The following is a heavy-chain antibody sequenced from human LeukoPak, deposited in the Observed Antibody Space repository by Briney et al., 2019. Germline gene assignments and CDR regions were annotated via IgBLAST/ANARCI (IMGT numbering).Heavy chain of an antibody. CDR2: INPKRGDT. V-gene: IGHV1-2*02. CDR1: GYTFIGYS. Sequence: ASVKVSCKASGYTFIGYSIHWVRQAPGQGPEWMGWINPKRGDTEYARKFQGRVTMTRDTSISTAYMELSRLRSDDTAVYYCARVGVYGGSYWGQGTLVTVSS. CDR3: ARVGVYGGSY. D-gene: IGHD4-23*01. J-gene: IGHJ4*02.